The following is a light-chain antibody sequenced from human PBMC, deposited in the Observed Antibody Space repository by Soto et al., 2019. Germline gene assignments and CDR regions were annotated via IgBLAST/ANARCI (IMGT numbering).Light chain of an antibody. CDR1: SSNLGTYY. Sequence: QSVLTQPPSVSAAPGQKIIISCSGSSSNLGTYYVSWYHQLPGTAPKLMIYDVTERPSGVPDRFSASKSGNTASLTISGLQADDEADYYCSSYAGTYTWVFGGGTKVTVL. J-gene: IGLJ3*02. CDR3: SSYAGTYTWV. V-gene: IGLV2-11*01. CDR2: DVT.